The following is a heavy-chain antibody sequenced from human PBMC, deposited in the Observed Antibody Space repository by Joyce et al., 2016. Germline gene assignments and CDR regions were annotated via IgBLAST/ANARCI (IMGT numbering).Heavy chain of an antibody. V-gene: IGHV4-4*02. CDR3: ARDWVNAFDI. Sequence: QVQLQESGPGLVKPSGTLSLTCDVSGASINSTSWWTWVRQPPGKGLEWIGQIYHSVSTNYNPSLKSRITISIDKSKNQFSLKVNSVTAADTAVYYCARDWVNAFDIWGQGTMVTVSS. D-gene: IGHD3-16*01. CDR2: IYHSVST. CDR1: GASINSTSW. J-gene: IGHJ3*02.